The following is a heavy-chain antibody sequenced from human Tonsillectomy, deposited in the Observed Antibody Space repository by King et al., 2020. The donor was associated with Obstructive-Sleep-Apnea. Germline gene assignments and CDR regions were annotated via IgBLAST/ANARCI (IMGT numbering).Heavy chain of an antibody. D-gene: IGHD4-11*01. CDR1: GYSISSGYY. CDR2: VYHSGST. V-gene: IGHV4-38-2*02. J-gene: IGHJ6*02. CDR3: ARGKTDYSPYYGMDV. Sequence: QLQESGPGLVKPSETLSLTCIVSGYSISSGYYWGWIRQPPGKGLEWIGSVYHSGSTYYNPSLKSRVTISVDTSKNQFSLKLSSVTAADTAVYYCARGKTDYSPYYGMDVWGQGTTVTVSS.